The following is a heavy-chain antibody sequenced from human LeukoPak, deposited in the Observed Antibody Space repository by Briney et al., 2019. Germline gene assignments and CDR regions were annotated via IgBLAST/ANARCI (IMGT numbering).Heavy chain of an antibody. V-gene: IGHV3-23*01. CDR2: ISGSGGST. CDR3: AYGDYDC. J-gene: IGHJ4*02. CDR1: GFTFSTYA. D-gene: IGHD4-17*01. Sequence: AXGFTFSTYAMNWVRRAPGKGLEWVSTISGSGGSTYYADSVKGRFTISRDNSKNTLYLQMNSLRAEDTAVYYCAYGDYDCWGQGTLVTVSS.